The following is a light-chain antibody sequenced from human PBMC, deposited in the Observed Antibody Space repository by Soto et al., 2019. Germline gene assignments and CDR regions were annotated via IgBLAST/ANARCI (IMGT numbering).Light chain of an antibody. Sequence: QSALTQPPSASGTAGQRVTISCSGSTSNIGSNTVNWYQQLPGTAPKTLIYSNNQRPSGVPDRFSGSKSGTSGSLAISGLLSEDEADYYRAAWDDSLNGYVFGTGTKVTV. CDR3: AAWDDSLNGYV. V-gene: IGLV1-44*01. J-gene: IGLJ1*01. CDR2: SNN. CDR1: TSNIGSNT.